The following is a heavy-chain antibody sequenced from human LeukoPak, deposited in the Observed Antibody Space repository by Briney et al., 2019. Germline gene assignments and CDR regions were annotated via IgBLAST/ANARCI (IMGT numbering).Heavy chain of an antibody. Sequence: GGSLRLSCAASGFTFSSYAMSWVRQAPGKGLEWVSLISWDGGSTYYADSVKGRFTIPRDNSKNSLYLQMNSLRAEDTALYYCAKDKVADDKGGYYYYGMDVWGQGTTVTVSS. CDR2: ISWDGGST. J-gene: IGHJ6*02. D-gene: IGHD6-19*01. V-gene: IGHV3-43D*03. CDR3: AKDKVADDKGGYYYYGMDV. CDR1: GFTFSSYA.